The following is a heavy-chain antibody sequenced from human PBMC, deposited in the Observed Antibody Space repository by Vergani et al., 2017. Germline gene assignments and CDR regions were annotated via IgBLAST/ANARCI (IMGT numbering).Heavy chain of an antibody. CDR3: ARGGCSSTSCNPPLDY. Sequence: QVQLVQSGSELKKPGASVKVSCKASGGTFSSYTISWVRQAPGQGLEWMGRIIPILGIANYAQKFQGRVTITADKSTSTAYMELSSLRAEDTAVYYCARGGCSSTSCNPPLDYWGQGTLVTVSS. CDR2: IIPILGIA. CDR1: GGTFSSYT. J-gene: IGHJ4*02. D-gene: IGHD2-2*01. V-gene: IGHV1-69*02.